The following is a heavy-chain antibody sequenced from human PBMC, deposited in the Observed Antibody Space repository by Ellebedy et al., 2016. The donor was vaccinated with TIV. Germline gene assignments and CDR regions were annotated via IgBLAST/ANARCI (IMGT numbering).Heavy chain of an antibody. V-gene: IGHV3-7*01. Sequence: PGGSLRLSCAASGFPFSSFWMSWVRQAPGKGLEWVANTKVDGSEKYYVDSVRGRFTISRDNAKNSLYLQMNSLRAEDTAVYYCARDRGYDTFDYWGQGILVTVSS. D-gene: IGHD5-12*01. J-gene: IGHJ4*02. CDR1: GFPFSSFW. CDR3: ARDRGYDTFDY. CDR2: TKVDGSEK.